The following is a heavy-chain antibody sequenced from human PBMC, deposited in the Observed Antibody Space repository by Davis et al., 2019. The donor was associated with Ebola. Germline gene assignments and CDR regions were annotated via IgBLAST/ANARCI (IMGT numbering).Heavy chain of an antibody. D-gene: IGHD5-18*01. CDR1: GGSFSGYY. CDR2: INHSGST. J-gene: IGHJ4*02. V-gene: IGHV4-34*01. CDR3: ARYPRGYSYGLIDY. Sequence: GSLRLSCAVYGGSFSGYYWSWIRQPPGKGLEWIGEINHSGSTNYNPSLKSRVTISVDTSKNQFSLKLSSVTAADTAVYYCARYPRGYSYGLIDYWGQGTLVTVSS.